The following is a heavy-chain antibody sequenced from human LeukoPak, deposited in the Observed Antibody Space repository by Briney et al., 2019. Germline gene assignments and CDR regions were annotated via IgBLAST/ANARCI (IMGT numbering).Heavy chain of an antibody. D-gene: IGHD2-2*01. CDR1: GFTFSSYW. Sequence: GGSLRLSCAASGFTFSSYWMHWVRQAPGKGLVWVSRIKTDGSSTSYADSVKGRFTISRDNAKNTLYLQMNSLRAEDTAVYYCAKDRVKGSNIVVVPADYWGQGTLVTVSS. V-gene: IGHV3-74*01. J-gene: IGHJ4*02. CDR2: IKTDGSST. CDR3: AKDRVKGSNIVVVPADY.